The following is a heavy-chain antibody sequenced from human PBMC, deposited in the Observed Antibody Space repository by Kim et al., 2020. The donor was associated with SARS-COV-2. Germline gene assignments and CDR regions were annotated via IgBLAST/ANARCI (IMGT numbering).Heavy chain of an antibody. Sequence: SETLSLTCTVSGGSISSSSYYWGWIRQPPGKGLEWIGSIYYSGSTYYNPSLKSRVTISVDTSKNQFSLKLSSVTAADTAVYYCARPTGRGRYCSSTPGMCDAFDIWGQGTMVTVSS. D-gene: IGHD2-2*01. CDR2: IYYSGST. V-gene: IGHV4-39*01. J-gene: IGHJ3*02. CDR3: ARPTGRGRYCSSTPGMCDAFDI. CDR1: GGSISSSSYY.